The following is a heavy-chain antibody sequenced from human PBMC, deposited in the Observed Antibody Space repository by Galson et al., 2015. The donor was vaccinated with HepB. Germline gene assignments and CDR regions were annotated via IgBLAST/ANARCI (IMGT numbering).Heavy chain of an antibody. Sequence: SVKVSCKASGYTFTDYGFSWVRQAPGQGLEWVGWISASNGNRNYAQKFQGRVTLTTATSTSTAYLELRSLRSDDTAVYYCARGGNNWFDPWGQGTLVTVSS. D-gene: IGHD3-16*01. CDR2: ISASNGNR. J-gene: IGHJ5*02. V-gene: IGHV1-18*01. CDR3: ARGGNNWFDP. CDR1: GYTFTDYG.